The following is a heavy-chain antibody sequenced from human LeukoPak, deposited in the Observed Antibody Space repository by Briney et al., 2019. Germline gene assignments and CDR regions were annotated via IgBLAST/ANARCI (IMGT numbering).Heavy chain of an antibody. V-gene: IGHV3-30-3*01. J-gene: IGHJ4*02. CDR3: ARASRWLQSDPVDY. CDR2: ISYDGSNK. D-gene: IGHD5-24*01. CDR1: GFTFSSYA. Sequence: PGGSLRLSCAASGFTFSSYAMHWVRQAPGKGLEWVAVISYDGSNKYYADSVKGRFTISRDNSKNTLYLQMNNLRAEDTAVYYCARASRWLQSDPVDYWGQGTLVTVSS.